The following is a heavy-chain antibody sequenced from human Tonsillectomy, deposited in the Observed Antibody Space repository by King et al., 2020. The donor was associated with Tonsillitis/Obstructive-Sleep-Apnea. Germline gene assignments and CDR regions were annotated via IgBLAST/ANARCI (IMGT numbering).Heavy chain of an antibody. D-gene: IGHD5-12*01. Sequence: QLGQSGGGLVQPGGSLRLSCAASGFTLSDHYMDWVRKAPGKGLEWVGRTRNKANRYTPEYAASVKGRFLISRDDSEGTLYLQVNSLKSEDTAVYYCARVTVATGHYYFEYWGQGILVTVSS. V-gene: IGHV3-72*01. J-gene: IGHJ4*02. CDR2: TRNKANRYTP. CDR3: ARVTVATGHYYFEY. CDR1: GFTLSDHY.